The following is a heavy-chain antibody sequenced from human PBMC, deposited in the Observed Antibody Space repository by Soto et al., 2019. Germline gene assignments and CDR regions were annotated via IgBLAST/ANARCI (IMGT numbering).Heavy chain of an antibody. D-gene: IGHD6-6*01. CDR1: GFSFSNYA. J-gene: IGHJ4*02. CDR3: ARSTIVAPPSN. Sequence: VQLLESGGGVVQPGRSLRLSCAASGFSFSNYAMQWVRQAPGKGLEWVAVISYDGSNKYYADSVKGRFTISRDNSKNTMYLQMDSLRAEDTAVYYCARSTIVAPPSNWGQGTLVTVSS. CDR2: ISYDGSNK. V-gene: IGHV3-30*14.